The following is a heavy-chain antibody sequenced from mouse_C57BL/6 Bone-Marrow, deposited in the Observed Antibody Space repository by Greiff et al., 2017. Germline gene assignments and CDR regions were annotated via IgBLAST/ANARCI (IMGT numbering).Heavy chain of an antibody. D-gene: IGHD2-3*01. CDR2: IHPSANDT. J-gene: IGHJ4*01. CDR1: GYTFTSYW. CDR3: AIVDGYFYAMDY. Sequence: QVLLQQPGAELVKPGASVKVSCKASGYTFTSYWMRWVKQRPGQGLEWIGRIHPSANDTNYNQKFKGKATLTVDKSSSTAYMQLSSLTSEDSAVYYCAIVDGYFYAMDYWGQGTSVTVSS. V-gene: IGHV1-74*01.